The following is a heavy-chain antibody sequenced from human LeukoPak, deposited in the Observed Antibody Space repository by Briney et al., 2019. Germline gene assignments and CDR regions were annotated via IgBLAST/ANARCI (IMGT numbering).Heavy chain of an antibody. CDR1: GFTFSNDW. V-gene: IGHV3-7*04. Sequence: GGSLRLSCTASGFTFSNDWMSWVRQAPGKGLEWVANIKQDGSEKYYVDSVKGRFTISRDNAKNSLYLQMNSLRAEDTAVYYCARDGSAFGGSDYWGQGTLVTVSS. D-gene: IGHD2-15*01. CDR3: ARDGSAFGGSDY. CDR2: IKQDGSEK. J-gene: IGHJ4*02.